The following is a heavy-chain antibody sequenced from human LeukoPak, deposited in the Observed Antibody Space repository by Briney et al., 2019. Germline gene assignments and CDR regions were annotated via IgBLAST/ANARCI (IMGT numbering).Heavy chain of an antibody. J-gene: IGHJ6*02. Sequence: SETLSLTCAVYGGSFSGYYWSWLRQPPGKGREWFGEINHSGSTNYNPSLKSRVTISVDTSKNQFSLKLSSVTAADTAVYYCARFRSGYYYYGMDVWGQGTTVTVSS. D-gene: IGHD3-3*01. CDR3: ARFRSGYYYYGMDV. CDR1: GGSFSGYY. V-gene: IGHV4-34*01. CDR2: INHSGST.